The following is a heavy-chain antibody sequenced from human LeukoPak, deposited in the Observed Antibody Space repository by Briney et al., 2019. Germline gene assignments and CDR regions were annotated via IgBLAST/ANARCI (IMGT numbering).Heavy chain of an antibody. CDR2: IIPIFGTA. D-gene: IGHD3-22*01. V-gene: IGHV1-69*05. Sequence: GASVKVSCKASGGTFSSYAISWVRQAPGQGLEWMGGIIPIFGTANYAQKFQGRVAITTYESTSTAYMELSSLRSEDTAVYYCARTLTYDSSGYYYEAFDIWGQGTMVTVSS. CDR1: GGTFSSYA. J-gene: IGHJ3*02. CDR3: ARTLTYDSSGYYYEAFDI.